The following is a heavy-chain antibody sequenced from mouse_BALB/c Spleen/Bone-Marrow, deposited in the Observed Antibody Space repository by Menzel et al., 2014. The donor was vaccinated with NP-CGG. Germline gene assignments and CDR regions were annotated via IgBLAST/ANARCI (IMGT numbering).Heavy chain of an antibody. D-gene: IGHD2-13*01. CDR2: ISSGSSTF. J-gene: IGHJ2*01. CDR3: AREGGDYVGVDY. CDR1: GFTFSSFG. V-gene: IGHV5-17*02. Sequence: EVMLVESGGGLVQPGGSRKLSCAASGFTFSSFGMHWIRQAPEKGLEWVAYISSGSSTFYYADTVKGRFTVSRDNPKNTLFLQMTGLRSEDTAMYYCAREGGDYVGVDYWGQGTTLSVAS.